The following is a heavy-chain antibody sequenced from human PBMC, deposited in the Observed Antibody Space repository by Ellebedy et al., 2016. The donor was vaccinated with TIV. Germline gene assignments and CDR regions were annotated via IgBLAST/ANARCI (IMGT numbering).Heavy chain of an antibody. V-gene: IGHV3-9*01. J-gene: IGHJ1*01. CDR3: ANDGFSASWYEGYFQH. CDR1: GFTLDDYG. Sequence: SLKISCVFSGFTLDDYGMHWVRQAPGKGLEWVAGISWNSGNIGYVDSVKGRFTISRDNAKNSLYLQMSSLRPEDTALYYCANDGFSASWYEGYFQHWGRGAVVTVSS. D-gene: IGHD6-13*01. CDR2: ISWNSGNI.